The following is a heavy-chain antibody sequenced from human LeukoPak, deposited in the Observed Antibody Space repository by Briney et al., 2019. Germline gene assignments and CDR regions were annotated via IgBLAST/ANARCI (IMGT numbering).Heavy chain of an antibody. J-gene: IGHJ4*02. V-gene: IGHV3-30*02. CDR2: IWYDGSDK. D-gene: IGHD4-23*01. CDR3: AKVLAVTSYGAKSIFDH. CDR1: GFTFSNYG. Sequence: GGSLRLSCAASGFTFSNYGMHWVRQAPGKGLEWVAFIWYDGSDKYYADSVKGRFTISRDNSKNTVYLQMNSLRAEDTAVYYCAKVLAVTSYGAKSIFDHWGQGTLVTVSS.